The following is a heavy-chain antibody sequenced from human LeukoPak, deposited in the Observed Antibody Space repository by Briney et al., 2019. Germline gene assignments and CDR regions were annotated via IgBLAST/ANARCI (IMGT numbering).Heavy chain of an antibody. J-gene: IGHJ4*02. Sequence: GGSLSLSCPASGLTFSSYALSWVRQAPGKGLDGFSAISGSGGSTYYADSVKGRFTISRDNSKNTLYLQMNSLRAEDTAVYYCAKDLTGYGDYGDVTWGQGTLVTVSS. CDR1: GLTFSSYA. CDR2: ISGSGGST. CDR3: AKDLTGYGDYGDVT. V-gene: IGHV3-23*01. D-gene: IGHD4-17*01.